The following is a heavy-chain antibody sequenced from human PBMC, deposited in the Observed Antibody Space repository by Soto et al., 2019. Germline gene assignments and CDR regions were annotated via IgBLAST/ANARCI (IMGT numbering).Heavy chain of an antibody. D-gene: IGHD3-9*01. J-gene: IGHJ4*02. Sequence: SETLSLTCAVYGGSFSGYYWSWIRQPPGNGLEWIGEINHSGSTNYNPSLKSRVTISVDTSKNQFSLKLSSVTAADTAVYYCARVRVLRYFDWLLREFDYWGQGTLVTVS. CDR3: ARVRVLRYFDWLLREFDY. CDR1: GGSFSGYY. V-gene: IGHV4-34*01. CDR2: INHSGST.